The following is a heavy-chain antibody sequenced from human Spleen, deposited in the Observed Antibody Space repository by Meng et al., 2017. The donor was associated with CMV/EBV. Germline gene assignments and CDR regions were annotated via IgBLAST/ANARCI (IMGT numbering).Heavy chain of an antibody. J-gene: IGHJ4*02. Sequence: ASVKVSCKASGYTFTDYYIHWVRQAPGQGLEWMGWIKPNSGDTDYAQKLQGRVTMTTDTSTSTAYMELRSLRSDDTAVYYCARSRGMISIVVVKPYYFDYWGQGTLVTVSS. CDR1: GYTFTDYY. D-gene: IGHD2-21*01. CDR3: ARSRGMISIVVVKPYYFDY. V-gene: IGHV1-18*04. CDR2: IKPNSGDT.